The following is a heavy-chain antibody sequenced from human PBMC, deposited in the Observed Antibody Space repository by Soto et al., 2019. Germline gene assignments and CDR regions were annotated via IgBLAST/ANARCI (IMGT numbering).Heavy chain of an antibody. J-gene: IGHJ4*02. V-gene: IGHV3-23*01. CDR3: AIPPWGDYGDY. D-gene: IGHD4-17*01. CDR1: GFTFSSYA. Sequence: GESLKISCAASGFTFSSYAMSWVRQAPGKGLEWVSAISGSGGSTYYADSVKGRFTISRDNSKNTLYLQMNSLRAEDTAVYYCAIPPWGDYGDYWGQGTLVTVSS. CDR2: ISGSGGST.